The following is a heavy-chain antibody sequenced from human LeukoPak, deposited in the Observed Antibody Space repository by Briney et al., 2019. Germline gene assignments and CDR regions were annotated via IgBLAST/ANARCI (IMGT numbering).Heavy chain of an antibody. CDR3: AASAVITIFGVVIHNYSDY. Sequence: GGSLRLSCAASGFTFSYWMSWVRQAPGKGLEWVANIKQDGSEEYYVDSVKGRFTISRDNAKNSLYLQMNSLRAEDTAVYYCAASAVITIFGVVIHNYSDYWGQGTLVTVSS. D-gene: IGHD3-3*01. CDR2: IKQDGSEE. V-gene: IGHV3-7*01. CDR1: GFTFSYW. J-gene: IGHJ4*02.